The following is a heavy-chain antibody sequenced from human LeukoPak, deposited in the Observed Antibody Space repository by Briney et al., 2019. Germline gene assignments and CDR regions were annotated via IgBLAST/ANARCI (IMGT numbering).Heavy chain of an antibody. CDR2: FYHSGIT. CDR3: AKVAVGVTKSFDY. V-gene: IGHV4-38-2*01. J-gene: IGHJ4*02. D-gene: IGHD1-26*01. Sequence: SETLSLTPAVSSYSISSGYYWGWIRQPPGKGLEWIGSFYHSGITYYNPSLKSRVTRSVDTSTNQFSLKLRSVTAADTAVYYCAKVAVGVTKSFDYWGQGTLVTVSS. CDR1: SYSISSGYY.